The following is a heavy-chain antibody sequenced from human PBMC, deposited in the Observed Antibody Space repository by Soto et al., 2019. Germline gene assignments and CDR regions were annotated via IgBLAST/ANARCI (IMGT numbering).Heavy chain of an antibody. J-gene: IGHJ6*02. CDR2: ISSSSSYI. D-gene: IGHD3-10*01. CDR1: GFTFSSYS. CDR3: ARYNTYYYGSGSYYNLYYYYGMDV. V-gene: IGHV3-21*01. Sequence: PGGSLRLSCAASGFTFSSYSMNWVRQAPGKGLEWVSSISSSSSYIYYADSVKGRFTISRDNAKNSLYLQMNSLRAEDTAVYYCARYNTYYYGSGSYYNLYYYYGMDVWGQGTTVTVSS.